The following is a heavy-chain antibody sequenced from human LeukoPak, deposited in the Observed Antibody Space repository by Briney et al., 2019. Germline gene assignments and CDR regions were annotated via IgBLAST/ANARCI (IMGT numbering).Heavy chain of an antibody. D-gene: IGHD6-13*01. CDR1: GFTFSRYA. CDR2: ISYDGSNK. V-gene: IGHV3-30-3*01. CDR3: ARCPAPTRSSWLYFDY. Sequence: PGGSLRLSCAASGFTFSRYAMHWVRQAPGKGLEWVVVISYDGSNKYYADSVKGRFTISRHNSKNTLYLQMNSLRAEDTAVYYCARCPAPTRSSWLYFDYWGQGTLVTVSS. J-gene: IGHJ4*02.